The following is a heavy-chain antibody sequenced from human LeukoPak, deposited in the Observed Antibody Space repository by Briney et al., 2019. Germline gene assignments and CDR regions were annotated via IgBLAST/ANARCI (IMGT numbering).Heavy chain of an antibody. Sequence: GGSLRLSCAASGFTFSSYGMHWVRQAPGKGLEWVAFIRYDGSNKYYADSVKGRFTISRDNSKNTLYLQMNSLRSEDTAVYYCAALGYCTNGVCRNWFDPWGQGTLVTVSS. V-gene: IGHV3-30*02. D-gene: IGHD2-8*01. CDR2: IRYDGSNK. J-gene: IGHJ5*02. CDR1: GFTFSSYG. CDR3: AALGYCTNGVCRNWFDP.